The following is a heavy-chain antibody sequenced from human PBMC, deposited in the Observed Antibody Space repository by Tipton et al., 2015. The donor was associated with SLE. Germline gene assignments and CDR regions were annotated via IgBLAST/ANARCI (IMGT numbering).Heavy chain of an antibody. Sequence: GLVKPSETLSLTCAVYGGAFSDYYWTWIRQPPGKGLEWVGEINHSGSTNYNPSLKSRVIMSIDTSKNQFSLKLNFVTAADTAVYYCARHDIVLGSWGQGTLVTVSS. CDR3: ARHDIVLGS. D-gene: IGHD2-8*02. CDR2: INHSGST. V-gene: IGHV4-34*01. CDR1: GGAFSDYY. J-gene: IGHJ5*02.